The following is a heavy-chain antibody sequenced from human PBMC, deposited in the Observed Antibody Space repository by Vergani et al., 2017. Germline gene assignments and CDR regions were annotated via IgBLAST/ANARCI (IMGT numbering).Heavy chain of an antibody. CDR2: INPNSGGT. CDR3: ARGIGYCSSTSCYPTPLFDY. Sequence: QVQLVQSGAEVKKPGASVKVSCKASGYTFTSYGISWVRQAPGQGLEWMGWINPNSGGTNYAQKFQGRVTMTRDTSISTAYMELSRLRSDDTAVYYCARGIGYCSSTSCYPTPLFDYWGQGTLVTVSS. D-gene: IGHD2-2*01. V-gene: IGHV1-2*02. J-gene: IGHJ4*02. CDR1: GYTFTSYG.